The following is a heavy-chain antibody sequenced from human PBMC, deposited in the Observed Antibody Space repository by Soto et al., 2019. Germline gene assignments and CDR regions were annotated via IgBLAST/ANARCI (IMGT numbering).Heavy chain of an antibody. V-gene: IGHV4-4*02. J-gene: IGHJ4*02. D-gene: IGHD3-22*01. CDR1: GGSISSSNW. Sequence: PSETLSLTCAVSGGSISSSNWWSWVRQPPGKGLEWIGEIYHSGSTNYNPSLKSRVTISVDKSKNQFSLKLSSVTAADTAVSYCARDTLRSSGPLEYWGQGTLLTVSS. CDR2: IYHSGST. CDR3: ARDTLRSSGPLEY.